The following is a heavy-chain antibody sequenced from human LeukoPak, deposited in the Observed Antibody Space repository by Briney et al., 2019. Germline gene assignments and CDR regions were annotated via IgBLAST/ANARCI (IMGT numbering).Heavy chain of an antibody. V-gene: IGHV1-69*13. Sequence: SVKVSCKASGGTFSSYAISWVRQAPGQGLEWMGGIIPIFGTANYAQKFQGRVTITADESTSTAYMELSSLRSEDTAVYYCAREPLFCSSTSCYGYYFDYWGQGTLVTVSS. D-gene: IGHD2-2*01. CDR3: AREPLFCSSTSCYGYYFDY. J-gene: IGHJ4*02. CDR1: GGTFSSYA. CDR2: IIPIFGTA.